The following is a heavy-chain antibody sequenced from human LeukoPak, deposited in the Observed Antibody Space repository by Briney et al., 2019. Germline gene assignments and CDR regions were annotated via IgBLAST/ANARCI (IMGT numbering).Heavy chain of an antibody. J-gene: IGHJ4*02. CDR1: GFTFGSYW. V-gene: IGHV3-7*01. CDR3: ARDHWGPGDY. D-gene: IGHD3-16*01. Sequence: GGSLRLSCAASGFTFGSYWMSWVRQAPGKGLEWVANIKHDGSEKYYVDSVKGRFAISRDNAKNSLYPQMNSLRAEDTAVFYCARDHWGPGDYWGQGTLVTVSS. CDR2: IKHDGSEK.